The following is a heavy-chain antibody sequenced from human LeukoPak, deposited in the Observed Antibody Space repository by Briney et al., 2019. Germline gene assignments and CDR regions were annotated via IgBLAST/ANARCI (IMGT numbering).Heavy chain of an antibody. CDR2: INHSGST. CDR3: EKPSYDILTGYWIDY. D-gene: IGHD3-9*01. J-gene: IGHJ4*02. V-gene: IGHV4-34*01. Sequence: SETLSLTCAVYGGSFSGYYWSGIRQPPGKGLEWIGEINHSGSTNYNPSLKSRVTISVDTSKNQFSLKLSSVTAADTAFYFREKPSYDILTGYWIDYWGQGTLATVSS. CDR1: GGSFSGYY.